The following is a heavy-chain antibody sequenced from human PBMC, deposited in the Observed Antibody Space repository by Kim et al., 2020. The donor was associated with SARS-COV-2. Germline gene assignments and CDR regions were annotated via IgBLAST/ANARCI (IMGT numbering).Heavy chain of an antibody. V-gene: IGHV3-23*01. CDR1: GITFDSYA. J-gene: IGHJ6*02. CDR2: ISGNTFKT. Sequence: GGSLRLSCAASGITFDSYAMSWVRQAPGKGLEWVSTISGNTFKTYYADSVKGRLTISRDNSKNILFLQMNNLRAEDTAVYYCATLGRGWYHSDYGMDAWGQGTSVTVSS. CDR3: ATLGRGWYHSDYGMDA. D-gene: IGHD6-19*01.